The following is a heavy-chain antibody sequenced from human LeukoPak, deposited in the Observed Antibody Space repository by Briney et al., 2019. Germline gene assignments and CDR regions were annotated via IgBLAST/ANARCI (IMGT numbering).Heavy chain of an antibody. CDR1: GYTLTDYY. Sequence: ASVKVSCKASGYTLTDYYMHWVRQAPGQGLEWMGRINPNSGGTNYAQKFQGRVTVTRDTSISTVYMELSRLRSEDTAVYYCARGPVEAVFGVSTEDWGQGTTVTVSS. V-gene: IGHV1-2*06. J-gene: IGHJ6*02. CDR2: INPNSGGT. D-gene: IGHD3-10*02. CDR3: ARGPVEAVFGVSTED.